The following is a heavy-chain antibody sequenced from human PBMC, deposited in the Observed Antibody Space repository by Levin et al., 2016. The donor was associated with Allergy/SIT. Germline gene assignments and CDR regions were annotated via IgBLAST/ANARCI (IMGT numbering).Heavy chain of an antibody. D-gene: IGHD3-3*01. V-gene: IGHV5-51*01. Sequence: GESLKISCKGSGYSFTSYWIGWVRQMPGKGLEWMGIIYPGDSDTRYSPSFQGQVTISADKSISTAYLQWSSLKASDTAMYYCARLSPIFGVVIPLGYWGQGTLVTVSS. CDR2: IYPGDSDT. J-gene: IGHJ4*02. CDR1: GYSFTSYW. CDR3: ARLSPIFGVVIPLGY.